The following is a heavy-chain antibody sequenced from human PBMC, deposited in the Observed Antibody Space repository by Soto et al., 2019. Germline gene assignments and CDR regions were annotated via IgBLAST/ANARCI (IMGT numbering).Heavy chain of an antibody. CDR1: GFTFSDYY. D-gene: IGHD4-17*01. Sequence: QVQLVESGGGLVKPGGSLRLSCAASGFTFSDYYMSWIRQDPGKGLEWVSYISSSGSTTYYADSVKGRFTISRDNAKNALYLQMNSLRAEDTAVYYCARDHPRDYGDYPCWFDPWGQGTLVTVSS. CDR2: ISSSGSTT. CDR3: ARDHPRDYGDYPCWFDP. J-gene: IGHJ5*02. V-gene: IGHV3-11*01.